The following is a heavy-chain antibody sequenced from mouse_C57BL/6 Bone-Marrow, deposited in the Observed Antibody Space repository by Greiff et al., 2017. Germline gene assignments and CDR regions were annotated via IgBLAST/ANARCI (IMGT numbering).Heavy chain of an antibody. CDR1: GYTFTSYG. V-gene: IGHV1-81*01. CDR3: ARFITTVVAPLRD. CDR2: IYPRSGNT. Sequence: VQLQQSGAELARPGASVKLSCKASGYTFTSYGISWVKQRTGQGLEWIGEIYPRSGNTYYNEQFKGKATLTADKPSSTAYMVLRILTSEDSAVYFSARFITTVVAPLRDWGQGTTLTVSS. J-gene: IGHJ2*01. D-gene: IGHD1-1*01.